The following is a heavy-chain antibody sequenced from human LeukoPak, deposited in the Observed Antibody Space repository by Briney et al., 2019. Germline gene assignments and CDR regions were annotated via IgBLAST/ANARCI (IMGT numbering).Heavy chain of an antibody. CDR1: GFTFSSYG. Sequence: PGGSLRLSCAASGFTFSSYGMHWVRQAPGKGLEWVAVIWYDGSNKYYADSVKGRFTISRDNSKNTLYLQMNSLRAEETAVYYCARGNSSSWAGAFDYWGQGTLVTVSS. V-gene: IGHV3-33*01. D-gene: IGHD6-13*01. CDR3: ARGNSSSWAGAFDY. CDR2: IWYDGSNK. J-gene: IGHJ4*02.